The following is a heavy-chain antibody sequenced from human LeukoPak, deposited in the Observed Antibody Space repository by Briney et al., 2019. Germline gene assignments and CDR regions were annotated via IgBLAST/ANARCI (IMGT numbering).Heavy chain of an antibody. CDR2: IYTSGST. V-gene: IGHV4-4*07. CDR3: ARDQAYSPSRAYCSSTSCRPYYFDY. CDR1: GGSISCYY. Sequence: SETLSLTCTVSGGSISCYYWSWIRQPAGKGLEWIGRIYTSGSTNYNPSLKSRVTMSVDTSKNQFSLKLSSVTAADTAVYYCARDQAYSPSRAYCSSTSCRPYYFDYWGQGTLVTVSS. J-gene: IGHJ4*02. D-gene: IGHD2-2*01.